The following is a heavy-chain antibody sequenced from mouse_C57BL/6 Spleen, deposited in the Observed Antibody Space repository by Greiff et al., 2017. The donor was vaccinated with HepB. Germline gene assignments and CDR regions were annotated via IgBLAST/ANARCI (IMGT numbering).Heavy chain of an antibody. V-gene: IGHV1-42*01. CDR3: ATYGAWFAY. Sequence: LVESGPELVKPGASVKISCKASGYSFTGYYMNWVKQSPEKSLEWIGEINPSTGGTTYNQKFKAKATLTVDKSSSTAYMQLKSLTSEDSAVYYCATYGAWFAYWGQGTLVTVSA. CDR2: INPSTGGT. CDR1: GYSFTGYY. J-gene: IGHJ3*01. D-gene: IGHD1-1*01.